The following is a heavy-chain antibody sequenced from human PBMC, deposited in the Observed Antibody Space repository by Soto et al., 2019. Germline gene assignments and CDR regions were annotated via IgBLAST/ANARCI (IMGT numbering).Heavy chain of an antibody. V-gene: IGHV4-31*03. CDR1: GGSISSGGYY. D-gene: IGHD5-12*01. Sequence: TLSLTGTVSGGSISSGGYYWSWIRQHPGKGLEWIGYIYYSGSTYYNPSLKSRVTISVDTSKNQFSLKLSSVTAADTAVYYCARVGMAKASFDYWGQGTLVPVSS. CDR2: IYYSGST. CDR3: ARVGMAKASFDY. J-gene: IGHJ4*02.